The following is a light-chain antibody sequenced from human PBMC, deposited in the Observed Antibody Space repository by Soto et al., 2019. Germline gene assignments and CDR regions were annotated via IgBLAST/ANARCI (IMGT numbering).Light chain of an antibody. CDR2: GAS. CDR3: QQYAHWPPYT. J-gene: IGKJ2*01. Sequence: EIILTQSPATLSVSPGEGATLSCRASQTIYTNVAWYQQKHGQAPRLLIYGASTRATGIPARFSGSGSGTEFPLTIRSLQSEDFAVYYCQQYAHWPPYTFGQGTKLEIK. V-gene: IGKV3-15*01. CDR1: QTIYTN.